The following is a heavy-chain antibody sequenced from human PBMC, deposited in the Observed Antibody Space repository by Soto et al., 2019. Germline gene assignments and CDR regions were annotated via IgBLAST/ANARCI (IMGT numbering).Heavy chain of an antibody. J-gene: IGHJ6*03. V-gene: IGHV3-30*18. Sequence: GGSLRLSCAASGFTFSSYGMHWVRQAPGKGLEWVAVISYDGSNKYYADSVKGRFTISRDNSKNTLYLQMNSLRAEDTAVYYCAKDRIGSSSIDYYYYMDVWGKGTTVTVSS. CDR3: AKDRIGSSSIDYYYYMDV. D-gene: IGHD6-13*01. CDR2: ISYDGSNK. CDR1: GFTFSSYG.